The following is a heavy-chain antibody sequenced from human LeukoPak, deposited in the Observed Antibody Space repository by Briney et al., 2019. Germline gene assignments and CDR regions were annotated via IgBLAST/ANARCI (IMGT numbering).Heavy chain of an antibody. D-gene: IGHD6-13*01. J-gene: IGHJ4*02. V-gene: IGHV4-4*07. CDR1: GGSISSYY. CDR2: IYSTGST. CDR3: ARQIASAGTAGFDF. Sequence: MASKTLSLTCTVSGGSISSYYWSWIRQPAGKGLEWIGRIYSTGSTNYNPSLKSRVTMSVDTSKNQFSLRLRSVTAADTAVYYCARQIASAGTAGFDFWGQGALVTVSS.